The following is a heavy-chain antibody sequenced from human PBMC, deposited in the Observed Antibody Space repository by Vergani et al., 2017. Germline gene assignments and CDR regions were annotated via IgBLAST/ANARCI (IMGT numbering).Heavy chain of an antibody. CDR2: ISYEGTQK. CDR3: ATKSCGTPGCQIGYFRE. Sequence: QVHLVESGGGVVQPGRSLRLSCVVSGCTSSYYGMHWVRQAPGKGLEWVAVISYEGTQKYYADSVKGRFTISRDNSKSTLYLQMNSLRTEDTAVYYCATKSCGTPGCQIGYFREWGQGTLVTVSS. D-gene: IGHD1-1*01. V-gene: IGHV3-30*03. CDR1: GCTSSYYG. J-gene: IGHJ1*01.